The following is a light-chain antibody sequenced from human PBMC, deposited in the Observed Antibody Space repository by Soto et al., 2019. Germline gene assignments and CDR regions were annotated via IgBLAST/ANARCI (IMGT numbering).Light chain of an antibody. CDR2: EVS. CDR1: SSDVGNYNL. Sequence: QSALTLPASVSGSPGQSITIPCTGTSSDVGNYNLVSWYQQHPGKAPKLMIYEVSKRPSGASNRFSGSKSGNTASLTISGLQAEDEADYYCCSYAVTSTYVFGTGTKLTVL. CDR3: CSYAVTSTYV. J-gene: IGLJ1*01. V-gene: IGLV2-23*02.